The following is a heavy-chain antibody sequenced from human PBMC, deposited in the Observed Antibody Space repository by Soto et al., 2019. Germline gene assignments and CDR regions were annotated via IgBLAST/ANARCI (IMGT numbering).Heavy chain of an antibody. CDR2: ISSSSSYT. V-gene: IGHV3-11*05. D-gene: IGHD2-21*02. CDR1: GFTFSDYY. CDR3: ARVSGRKCGGDCYSGYYFDY. J-gene: IGHJ4*02. Sequence: PGGSLRLSCAASGFTFSDYYMSWIRQAPGKGLEWVSYISSSSSYTNYADSVKGRFTISRDNAKNSLYLQMNSLRAEDTAVYYCARVSGRKCGGDCYSGYYFDYWGQATLVTVPS.